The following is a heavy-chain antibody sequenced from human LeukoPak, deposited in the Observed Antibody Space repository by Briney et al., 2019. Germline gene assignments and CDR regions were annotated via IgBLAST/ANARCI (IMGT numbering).Heavy chain of an antibody. CDR3: AELGITMIGGV. J-gene: IGHJ6*04. CDR1: GGSLSSSSYY. V-gene: IGHV4-39*07. Sequence: SETLSLTCTVSGGSLSSSSYYWGWIRQPPGKGLEWIGSIYYSGSTYYNPSLKSRVTISVDTSKNQFSLKLSSVTAADTAVYYCAELGITMIGGVWGKGTTVTISS. CDR2: IYYSGST. D-gene: IGHD3-10*02.